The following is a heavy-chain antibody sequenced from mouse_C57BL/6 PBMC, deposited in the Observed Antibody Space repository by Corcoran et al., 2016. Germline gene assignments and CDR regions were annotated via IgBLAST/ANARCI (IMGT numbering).Heavy chain of an antibody. J-gene: IGHJ2*01. D-gene: IGHD2-5*01. Sequence: EVQLQQSGPELVKPGASVKISCKASGYTFTDYYMNWVKQSHGKSLEWIGDINPNNGGTSYNQKFKGKATLTVDKSSSTAYMELRSLTSEDSAVYYCARRYSNYGGYFDYWGQGTTLTVSS. CDR2: INPNNGGT. CDR1: GYTFTDYY. V-gene: IGHV1-26*01. CDR3: ARRYSNYGGYFDY.